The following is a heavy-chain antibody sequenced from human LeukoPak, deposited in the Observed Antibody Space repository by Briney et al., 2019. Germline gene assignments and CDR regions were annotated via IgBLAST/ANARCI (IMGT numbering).Heavy chain of an antibody. J-gene: IGHJ3*02. CDR1: GDSISSGGYS. V-gene: IGHV4-30-2*01. CDR3: ARDLVTVTKGFDI. Sequence: SQTLSLTCSVSGDSISSGGYSWNWIRQPPGKDLEWIGYIYHTGSTNYNPSLKSRVTMSVDRSKNQFSLKLSSVTAADTAVYYCARDLVTVTKGFDIWGQGTMVSVSS. CDR2: IYHTGST. D-gene: IGHD4-17*01.